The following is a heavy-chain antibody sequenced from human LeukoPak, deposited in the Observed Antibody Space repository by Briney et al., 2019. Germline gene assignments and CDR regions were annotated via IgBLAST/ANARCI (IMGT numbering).Heavy chain of an antibody. D-gene: IGHD2-21*01. V-gene: IGHV3-21*01. CDR2: ISSSSSYI. J-gene: IGHJ4*02. CDR1: GFSFIYYN. Sequence: GGSLRLTCAASGFSFIYYNMKWVRQAPGKGLEWVASISSSSSYIYYADSVKGRFTISRDNARNSVYLQMNSLRAEDTAVYYCARDFTYDGYWGQGTLVTVSS. CDR3: ARDFTYDGY.